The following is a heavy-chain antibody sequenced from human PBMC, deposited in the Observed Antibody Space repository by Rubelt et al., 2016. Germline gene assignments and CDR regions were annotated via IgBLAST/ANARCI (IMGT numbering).Heavy chain of an antibody. CDR3: AKDHSFWSGPRNYFHY. CDR2: ISYDGSDE. V-gene: IGHV3-30*18. Sequence: PGRSLRLSCAASGFTFSSYGMHWLRQAPGQGLEWVALISYDGSDEFYADSVKGRFTISRDNSKNTLYLQMNSLRVEDTGVYYCAKDHSFWSGPRNYFHYWGQGTLVAVSS. D-gene: IGHD3-3*01. J-gene: IGHJ4*02. CDR1: GFTFSSYG.